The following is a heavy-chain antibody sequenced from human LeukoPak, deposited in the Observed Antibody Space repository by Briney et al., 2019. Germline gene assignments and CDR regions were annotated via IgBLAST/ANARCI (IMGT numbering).Heavy chain of an antibody. CDR3: ALTTYYYDSSGYKGNAFYYGMDV. V-gene: IGHV1-69*13. J-gene: IGHJ6*02. D-gene: IGHD3-22*01. CDR2: IIPIFCTA. CDR1: GYTFTSYG. Sequence: EASVKVSCKASGYTFTSYGISWVRQAPGQGLEWMGGIIPIFCTANYAQKFQGRVTITADESTSTAYMELSSLRSEDTAVYYCALTTYYYDSSGYKGNAFYYGMDVWGQGTTVTVSS.